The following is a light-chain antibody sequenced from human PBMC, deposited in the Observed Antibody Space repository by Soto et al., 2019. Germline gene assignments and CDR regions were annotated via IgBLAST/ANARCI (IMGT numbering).Light chain of an antibody. CDR1: SSDVGGYDY. Sequence: QSALTQPASVSGSPGQSITISCTGTSSDVGGYDYVTWYQQYPGKAPKLVIHDVTRRPSGVSYPFSGSKSGTTASLTISGLQAEDEADYYCCSYSSSTSYVFGTGTKFTVL. CDR2: DVT. CDR3: CSYSSSTSYV. J-gene: IGLJ1*01. V-gene: IGLV2-14*03.